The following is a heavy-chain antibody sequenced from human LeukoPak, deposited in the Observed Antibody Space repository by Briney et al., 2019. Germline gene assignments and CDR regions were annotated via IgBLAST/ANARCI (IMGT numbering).Heavy chain of an antibody. J-gene: IGHJ3*02. CDR1: GGSISSYY. Sequence: SEPLSLTCSVSGGSISSYYWSWIRQPPGKRLEWIGYLYYSGSTNSNPSLKSRVIMSVDTSKNQFSLKLRSVTAADTAVYYCARGGSGISNAFDIWGQGTMVTVSS. CDR2: LYYSGST. D-gene: IGHD3-10*01. V-gene: IGHV4-59*01. CDR3: ARGGSGISNAFDI.